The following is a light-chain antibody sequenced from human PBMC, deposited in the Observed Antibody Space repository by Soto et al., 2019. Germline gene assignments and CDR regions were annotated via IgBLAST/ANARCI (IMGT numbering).Light chain of an antibody. J-gene: IGLJ3*02. CDR3: SSHSSTSPLWV. CDR2: YVS. Sequence: QSVLTQPASVSGSPGQSITISCTGTSSDVGGYNHVSWYQQHPGKAPKLMIFYVSNRPSGVSNRFSGSKSGNTASLTISGLQAEDEADYYCSSHSSTSPLWVFGGGTKLTVL. CDR1: SSDVGGYNH. V-gene: IGLV2-14*03.